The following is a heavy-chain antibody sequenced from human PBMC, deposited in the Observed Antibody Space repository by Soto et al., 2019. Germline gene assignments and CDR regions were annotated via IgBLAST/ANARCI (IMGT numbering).Heavy chain of an antibody. CDR2: INHSGST. CDR1: GGSFSGYY. J-gene: IGHJ4*02. V-gene: IGHV4-34*01. D-gene: IGHD3-10*01. Sequence: QVQLQQWGAGLLKPSETLSLTCAVYGGSFSGYYWTWIRQPPGKGLEWIGEINHSGSTNYNPSLKSRFTISVDTSKNQSSLKLSSVAAADTAVYYCARGYGMNFVNWGQGTLVTVSS. CDR3: ARGYGMNFVN.